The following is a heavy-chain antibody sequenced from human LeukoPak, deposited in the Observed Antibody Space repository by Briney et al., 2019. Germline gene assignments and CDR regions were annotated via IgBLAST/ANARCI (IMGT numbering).Heavy chain of an antibody. Sequence: RASVKGSCKASGGTFSSYAISWVRQARGQGREWMGGIIPIFGTANYAQKFQGRVTITTVESTSTANMELSSLRSEDTAVYYCARPPRPYGSGSHAFDIWGQGTMVTVSS. CDR3: ARPPRPYGSGSHAFDI. J-gene: IGHJ3*02. CDR1: GGTFSSYA. V-gene: IGHV1-69*05. CDR2: IIPIFGTA. D-gene: IGHD3-10*01.